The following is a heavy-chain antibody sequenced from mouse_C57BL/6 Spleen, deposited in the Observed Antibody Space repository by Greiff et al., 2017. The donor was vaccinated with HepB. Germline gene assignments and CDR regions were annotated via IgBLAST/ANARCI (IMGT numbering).Heavy chain of an antibody. J-gene: IGHJ1*03. D-gene: IGHD1-1*01. CDR2: ILPGSGST. V-gene: IGHV1-9*01. Sequence: QVHLKQSGAELMKPGASVKLSCKATGYTFTGYWIEWVKQRPGHGLEWIGEILPGSGSTNYNEKFKGKATFTAYTSSNTAYMHLISLTPEDSAIYYCARSPTGSYGSSYYWYFDVWGTGTTVTVSS. CDR3: ARSPTGSYGSSYYWYFDV. CDR1: GYTFTGYW.